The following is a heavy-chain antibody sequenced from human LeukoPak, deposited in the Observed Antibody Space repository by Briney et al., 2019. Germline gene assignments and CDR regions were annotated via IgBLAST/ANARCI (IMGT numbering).Heavy chain of an antibody. Sequence: GGSLRLSCAASGFTFSDYYMSWVRQAPGKGLKWVGFIRSIAYGVTTEYAASVKGRFTISRDDSKSIAYLQMNSLKTEDTAVYYCSRADYYGSGSPIGLDVWGKGTTVTVSS. CDR2: IRSIAYGVTT. CDR3: SRADYYGSGSPIGLDV. V-gene: IGHV3-49*04. D-gene: IGHD3-10*01. J-gene: IGHJ6*04. CDR1: GFTFSDYY.